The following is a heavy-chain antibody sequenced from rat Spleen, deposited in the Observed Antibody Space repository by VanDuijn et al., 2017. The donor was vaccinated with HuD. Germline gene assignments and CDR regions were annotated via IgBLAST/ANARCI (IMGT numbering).Heavy chain of an antibody. CDR3: ARASYTIARGYVMDA. D-gene: IGHD1-2*01. V-gene: IGHV2S30*01. CDR2: MRYDGDT. CDR1: GFSLMDYS. Sequence: QVQLEESGPGLVQPSQTLSLTCTVSGFSLMDYSVHWVRQPPGKGLEWMGRMRYDGDTYYNSALKSRLSISRDTSKNQVFLKMNSLQSEDTSTYYCARASYTIARGYVMDAWGQGASVTVSS. J-gene: IGHJ4*01.